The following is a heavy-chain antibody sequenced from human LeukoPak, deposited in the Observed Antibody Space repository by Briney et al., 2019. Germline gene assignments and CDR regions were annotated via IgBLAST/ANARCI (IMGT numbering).Heavy chain of an antibody. V-gene: IGHV1-2*06. J-gene: IGHJ3*02. CDR2: INPNSGGT. CDR1: GYTFTGYY. Sequence: ASVKVSCKASGYTFTGYYMHWVRQAPGQGLEWMGRINPNSGGTNYAQKLQGRVTMTTDTSTSTAYMELRSLRSDDTAVYYCARDPGDYVWGERAFNIWGQGTMVTVSS. D-gene: IGHD3-16*01. CDR3: ARDPGDYVWGERAFNI.